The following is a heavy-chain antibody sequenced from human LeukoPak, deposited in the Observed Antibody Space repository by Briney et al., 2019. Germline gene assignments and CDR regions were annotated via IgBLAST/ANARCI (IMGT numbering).Heavy chain of an antibody. CDR1: GDSFINHY. CDR3: ARGVKIEYSSSSRNWYFDL. Sequence: SETLSLTCTVSGDSFINHYWSWIRQPPGKGLEWIGYIHYSGSTNYNPSLKSRVTITVDTSKNQFSLKLSSVTAADTAVYYCARGVKIEYSSSSRNWYFDLWGRGTLVTVSS. V-gene: IGHV4-59*08. CDR2: IHYSGST. J-gene: IGHJ2*01. D-gene: IGHD6-6*01.